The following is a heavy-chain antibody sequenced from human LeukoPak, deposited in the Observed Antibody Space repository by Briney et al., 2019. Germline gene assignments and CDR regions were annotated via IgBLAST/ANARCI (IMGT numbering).Heavy chain of an antibody. CDR1: GFIVSSNY. J-gene: IGHJ4*02. Sequence: GGSLRLSCAASGFIVSSNYMSWVRQAPGKGLEWVSVIYSGGSTYYADSVKGRFTISRDNSKNTLYLQMNSLRVEDTAVYYCARAGSSGWYHFDYWGQGTLVTVSS. CDR2: IYSGGST. CDR3: ARAGSSGWYHFDY. D-gene: IGHD6-19*01. V-gene: IGHV3-66*01.